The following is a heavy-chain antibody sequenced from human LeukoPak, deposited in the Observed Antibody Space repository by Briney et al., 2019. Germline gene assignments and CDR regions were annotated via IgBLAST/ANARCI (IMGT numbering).Heavy chain of an antibody. CDR3: AKEAPRYDFWSAQGEAFDI. J-gene: IGHJ3*02. V-gene: IGHV3-30*02. D-gene: IGHD3-3*01. Sequence: GGSLRLSCAASGFTISSYGVHWVRQAPGKGLAWVAFIRYDGSNKYYADSVKGRFTISRDNSKNTLYLQMNSLRAEDTAVYYCAKEAPRYDFWSAQGEAFDIWGQGTMVTVSS. CDR1: GFTISSYG. CDR2: IRYDGSNK.